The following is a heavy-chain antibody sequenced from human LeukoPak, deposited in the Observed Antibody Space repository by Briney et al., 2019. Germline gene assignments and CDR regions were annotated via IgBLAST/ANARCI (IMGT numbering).Heavy chain of an antibody. D-gene: IGHD3-22*01. CDR2: LSTSSSNN. CDR1: GFTFDTYS. CDR3: ARHDYYDSSGFPDC. V-gene: IGHV3-48*01. J-gene: IGHJ4*02. Sequence: GGSLRLSCVASGFTFDTYSMNWVRQAPGKGLEWVSYLSTSSSNNYYEDSVKGRFTISRDNAKNSLYLQMNSLRAEDTAVYYCARHDYYDSSGFPDCWGQGTLGTVSS.